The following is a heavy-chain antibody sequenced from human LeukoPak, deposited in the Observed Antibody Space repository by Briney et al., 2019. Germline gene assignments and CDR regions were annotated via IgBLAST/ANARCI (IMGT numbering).Heavy chain of an antibody. Sequence: SETLSLTCTVSGGSIGVYYWSWIRQPPGKGLEWIGYIYNSGSTNYNPSLKSRLTISVDTSKNQFSLKLSSVTAADTAVYYCARDRELGYWGQGTLVTVSS. CDR1: GGSIGVYY. D-gene: IGHD3-10*01. CDR2: IYNSGST. V-gene: IGHV4-59*01. J-gene: IGHJ4*02. CDR3: ARDRELGY.